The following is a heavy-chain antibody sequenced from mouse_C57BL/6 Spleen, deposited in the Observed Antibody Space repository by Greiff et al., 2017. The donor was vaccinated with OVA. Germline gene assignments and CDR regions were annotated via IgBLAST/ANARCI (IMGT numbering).Heavy chain of an antibody. Sequence: VQLVQSGPGLVQPSQCLSITCTVSGFSLTSYGVHWVRQSPGKGLEWLGVIWSGGSTDYNAAFVSRLSISKDNSKSQVFFKMNSLQADDTAIYCCARKRVSDFDYWGQGTTLTVSS. CDR2: IWSGGST. V-gene: IGHV2-2*01. J-gene: IGHJ2*01. CDR3: ARKRVSDFDY. CDR1: GFSLTSYG.